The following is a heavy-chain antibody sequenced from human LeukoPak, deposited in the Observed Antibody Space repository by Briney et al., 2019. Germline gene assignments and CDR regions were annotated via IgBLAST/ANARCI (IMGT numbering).Heavy chain of an antibody. V-gene: IGHV3-21*01. Sequence: GGSLTLSCAASGLPFSSYRMHWPRQATGKGLEWVSSISSSSSYIYYADSVKGRFTISRDNAKNSLYLQMNSLRAEDTAVYYCARTGGNREDYWGQGTLVTVSS. D-gene: IGHD4-23*01. CDR3: ARTGGNREDY. CDR2: ISSSSSYI. J-gene: IGHJ4*02. CDR1: GLPFSSYR.